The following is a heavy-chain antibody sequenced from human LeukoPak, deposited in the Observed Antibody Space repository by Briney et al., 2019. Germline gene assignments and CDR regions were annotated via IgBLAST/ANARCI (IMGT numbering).Heavy chain of an antibody. D-gene: IGHD6-13*01. CDR3: ARGPYSSNWYVDY. CDR1: GFTLSSYE. Sequence: GGSLRLSCAASGFTLSSYEMNWVRLAPGKGLEWISYISRTGNSIYYADSVKGRFTISRDSAKNSLYLQMNSLRAEDTAVYYCARGPYSSNWYVDYWGEGTLVTVAS. V-gene: IGHV3-48*03. J-gene: IGHJ4*02. CDR2: ISRTGNSI.